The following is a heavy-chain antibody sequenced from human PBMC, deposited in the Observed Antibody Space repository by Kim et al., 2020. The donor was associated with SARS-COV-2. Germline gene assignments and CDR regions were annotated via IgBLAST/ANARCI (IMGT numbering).Heavy chain of an antibody. D-gene: IGHD2-2*02. V-gene: IGHV3-30*18. J-gene: IGHJ5*01. CDR2: VLFDGNTK. CDR1: GFNFKYYG. Sequence: GGSLRLSCAASGFNFKYYGVHWVRQAPGKGLEWVGLVLFDGNTKYYADSVKGRFTISRDNDKNTSDLQMDSLRPEDTALYYCGKCRSTTCYIDSWGQGTLVTVSS. CDR3: GKCRSTTCYIDS.